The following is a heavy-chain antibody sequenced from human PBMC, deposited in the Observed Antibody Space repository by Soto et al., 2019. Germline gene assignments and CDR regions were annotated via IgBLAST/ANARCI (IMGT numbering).Heavy chain of an antibody. CDR3: ARGRRGTMVRGVIITSQNLHFDY. D-gene: IGHD3-10*01. V-gene: IGHV4-39*07. CDR2: IYYSGST. J-gene: IGHJ4*02. CDR1: GGSISSSSYY. Sequence: SETLSLTCTVSGGSISSSSYYWGWIRQPPGKGLEWIGEIYYSGSTYYNPSLKSRVTISVDTSKNQFSLKLSSVTAADTAVYYCARGRRGTMVRGVIITSQNLHFDYWGQGTLVTVSS.